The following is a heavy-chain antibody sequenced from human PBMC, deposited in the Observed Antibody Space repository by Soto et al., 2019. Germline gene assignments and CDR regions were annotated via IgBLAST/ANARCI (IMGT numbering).Heavy chain of an antibody. V-gene: IGHV3-53*01. J-gene: IGHJ6*02. Sequence: GGSLRLSCAASGFTVSSNYMSWVRQAPGKGLEWVSVIYSGGSTYYADSVKGRFTISRDNSKNTLYLQMNSLGAEDTAVYYCARGGAVAGYYYYYGMDVWGQGTTVTVSS. CDR1: GFTVSSNY. D-gene: IGHD6-19*01. CDR3: ARGGAVAGYYYYYGMDV. CDR2: IYSGGST.